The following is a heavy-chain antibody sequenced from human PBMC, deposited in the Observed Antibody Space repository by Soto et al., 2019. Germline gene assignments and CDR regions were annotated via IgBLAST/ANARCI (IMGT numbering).Heavy chain of an antibody. Sequence: PSETLSLTCAVYGGSFSGYCWSWIRQPPGKGLEWIGEINHSGSTNYNPSLKSRVTISVDTSKNQFSLKLSSVTAADTAVYYCARGLAVAGTGYYFDYWGQGTLVTVSS. J-gene: IGHJ4*02. CDR2: INHSGST. CDR1: GGSFSGYC. CDR3: ARGLAVAGTGYYFDY. D-gene: IGHD6-19*01. V-gene: IGHV4-34*01.